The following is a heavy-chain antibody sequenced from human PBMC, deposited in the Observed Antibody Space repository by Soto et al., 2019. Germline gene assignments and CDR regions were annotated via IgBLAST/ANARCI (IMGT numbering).Heavy chain of an antibody. V-gene: IGHV3-7*01. CDR1: GFTFSTYW. CDR3: AKGGDSYGYLFDY. D-gene: IGHD5-18*01. CDR2: IKQDGSDK. Sequence: EVQLVESGGGLVQPGGSLRLSCAASGFTFSTYWMNWVRQAPGKGLEWVANIKQDGSDKYYVGSVKGRFTISRDNTKNSLDLQMNSLTAEDTAVYYCAKGGDSYGYLFDYWGQGILVTVSS. J-gene: IGHJ4*02.